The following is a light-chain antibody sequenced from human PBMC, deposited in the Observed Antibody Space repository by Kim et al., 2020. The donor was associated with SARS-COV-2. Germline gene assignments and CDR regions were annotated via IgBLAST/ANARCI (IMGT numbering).Light chain of an antibody. CDR3: NSRDSIGKPPWL. Sequence: SSELTQDPAVSVALGQTVRITCQGDSLRTYYANWYQQKPGQAPVLIIYGKNNRPSGIPDRFSGSSSGNTASLTITGAQAEDEADYYCNSRDSIGKPPWLFGGGTQLTVL. CDR1: SLRTYY. V-gene: IGLV3-19*01. J-gene: IGLJ2*01. CDR2: GKN.